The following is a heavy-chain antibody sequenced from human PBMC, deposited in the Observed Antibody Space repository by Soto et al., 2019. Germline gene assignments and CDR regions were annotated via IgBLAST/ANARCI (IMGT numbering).Heavy chain of an antibody. CDR2: IWYDGSNK. CDR1: GFTFSSYG. CDR3: ARDQDIVVVVAATHYYGMDV. Sequence: GSLRLSCAASGFTFSSYGMHWVRQAPGKGLEWVAVIWYDGSNKYYADSVKGRFTISRDNSKNTLYLQMNSLRAEDTAVYYCARDQDIVVVVAATHYYGMDVWGQGT. D-gene: IGHD2-15*01. J-gene: IGHJ6*02. V-gene: IGHV3-33*01.